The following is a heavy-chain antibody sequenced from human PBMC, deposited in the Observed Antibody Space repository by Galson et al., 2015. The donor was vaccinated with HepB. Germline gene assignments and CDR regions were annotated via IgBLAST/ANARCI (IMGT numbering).Heavy chain of an antibody. CDR2: ISSNGVST. J-gene: IGHJ4*02. Sequence: SLRLSCAASGFTFSRYPMHWVRQAPGKGLEYVSAISSNGVSTYYADSVRGRFTISRDNSKNTLYLQMSSLRTEDTAVYYCVKLAAAGLIHGELVLDYWGQGTLVTVSS. D-gene: IGHD6-13*01. V-gene: IGHV3-64D*06. CDR3: VKLAAAGLIHGELVLDY. CDR1: GFTFSRYP.